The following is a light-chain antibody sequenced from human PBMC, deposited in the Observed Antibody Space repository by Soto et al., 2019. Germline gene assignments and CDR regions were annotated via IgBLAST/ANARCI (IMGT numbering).Light chain of an antibody. V-gene: IGKV1-5*01. CDR2: DAS. CDR3: QQYKSFSLT. CDR1: QSISSW. J-gene: IGKJ4*01. Sequence: DIQMTQSPSTLSGSVGDRVTITCRASQSISSWLAWYQQKPGKAPKLLIYDASSLESGVPSRFSGSGSGTEFSLTISSLQPDDFATYYCQQYKSFSLTFGGGTKVDIK.